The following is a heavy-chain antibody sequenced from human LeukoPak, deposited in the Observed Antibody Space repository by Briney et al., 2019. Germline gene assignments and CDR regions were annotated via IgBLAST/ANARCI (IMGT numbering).Heavy chain of an antibody. CDR2: INHSGST. J-gene: IGHJ6*02. CDR3: AGDLPYYYYGMDV. CDR1: GGSFSGYY. V-gene: IGHV4-34*01. Sequence: PSETLSLTCAVYGGSFSGYYWSWIRQPSGKGLEWIGEINHSGSTNYNPSLKSRVTISVDTSKNQFSLKLSSVTAADTAVYYCAGDLPYYYYGMDVWGQGTTVTVSS.